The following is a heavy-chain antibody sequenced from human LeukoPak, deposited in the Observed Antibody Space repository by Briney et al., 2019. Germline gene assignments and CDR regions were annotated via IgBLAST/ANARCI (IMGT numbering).Heavy chain of an antibody. J-gene: IGHJ3*02. CDR3: VREVYFYDDSAMEGGFDI. CDR1: GFKFSDSY. V-gene: IGHV3-11*04. CDR2: ITSGGTTM. D-gene: IGHD3-22*01. Sequence: PGGSLRLSCVASGFKFSDSYMNWIRQAPGKGLEWISYITSGGTTMYYADSVTGRFTVSRDNAKNSLHLQMNSLRAEDTAVYYCVREVYFYDDSAMEGGFDIWGHGTVVTVSS.